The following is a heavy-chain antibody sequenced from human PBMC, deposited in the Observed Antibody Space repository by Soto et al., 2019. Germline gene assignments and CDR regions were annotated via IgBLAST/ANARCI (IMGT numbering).Heavy chain of an antibody. J-gene: IGHJ6*02. CDR3: ARQGQYYDILTGYYMNYYYYGMDV. V-gene: IGHV4-59*08. D-gene: IGHD3-9*01. CDR2: IYYSGST. CDR1: GGSISSYY. Sequence: PSETLSLTCTVSGGSISSYYWSWIRQPPGKGLEWIGYIYYSGSTNYNPSLKSRVTISVDTSKNQFSLKLSSVTAADTAVYYCARQGQYYDILTGYYMNYYYYGMDVWGQGTTVTVSS.